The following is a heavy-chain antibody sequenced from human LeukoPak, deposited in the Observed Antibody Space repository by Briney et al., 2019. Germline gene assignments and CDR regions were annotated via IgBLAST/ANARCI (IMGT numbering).Heavy chain of an antibody. CDR1: GYTFTGYY. V-gene: IGHV1-69*04. CDR2: IIPILGIA. Sequence: SVKVSCKASGYTFTGYYMHWVRQAPGQGLEWMGRIIPILGIANYAQKFQGRVTITADKSTSTAYMELSSLRSEDTAVYYCARDWGIAVAGPDYWGQGTLVTVSS. CDR3: ARDWGIAVAGPDY. J-gene: IGHJ4*02. D-gene: IGHD6-19*01.